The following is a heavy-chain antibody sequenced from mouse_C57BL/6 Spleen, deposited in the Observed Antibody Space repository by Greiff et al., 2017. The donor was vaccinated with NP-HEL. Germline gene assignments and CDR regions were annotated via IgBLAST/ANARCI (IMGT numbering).Heavy chain of an antibody. V-gene: IGHV1-52*01. Sequence: QVQLQQPGAELVRPGSSVKLSCKASGHTFTSYWMHWVKQRPIQGLEWIGNIDPSDSETHYNQKFKDKATLTVDKSSSTAYMQLSSLTSEDSAVYYCARGSYYYGSSYRYFDVWGTGTTVTVSS. J-gene: IGHJ1*03. CDR2: IDPSDSET. D-gene: IGHD1-1*01. CDR1: GHTFTSYW. CDR3: ARGSYYYGSSYRYFDV.